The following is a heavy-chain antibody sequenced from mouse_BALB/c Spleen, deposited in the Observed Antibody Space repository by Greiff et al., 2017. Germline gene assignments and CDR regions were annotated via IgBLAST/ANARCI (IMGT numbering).Heavy chain of an antibody. CDR1: GYTFTDYA. CDR2: ISTYYGDA. J-gene: IGHJ4*01. V-gene: IGHV1S137*01. CDR3: AREKGSYYGNYNAMDY. Sequence: QVQLKESGAELVRPGVSVKISCKGSGYTFTDYAMHWVKQSHAKSLEWIGVISTYYGDASYNQKFKGKATMTVDKSSSTAYMELARLTSEDSAIYYCAREKGSYYGNYNAMDYWGQGTSVTVSS. D-gene: IGHD2-10*01.